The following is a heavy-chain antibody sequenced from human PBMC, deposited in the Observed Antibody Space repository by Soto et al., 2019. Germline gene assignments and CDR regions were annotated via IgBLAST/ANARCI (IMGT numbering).Heavy chain of an antibody. CDR2: IYYSGST. CDR1: GVSISSGGYY. D-gene: IGHD3-22*01. V-gene: IGHV4-31*03. J-gene: IGHJ6*02. Sequence: SETLSLTCTVSGVSISSGGYYWSWIRQHPGKGLEWIGYIYYSGSTYYNPSLKSRVTISVDTSKNQFSLKLSSVTAADTAVYYCARDLEYYYDSSGYYGYGMDVWGQGTTVTVSS. CDR3: ARDLEYYYDSSGYYGYGMDV.